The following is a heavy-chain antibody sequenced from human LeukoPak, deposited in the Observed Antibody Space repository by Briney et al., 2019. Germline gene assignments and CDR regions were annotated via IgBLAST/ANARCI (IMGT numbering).Heavy chain of an antibody. V-gene: IGHV4-34*01. Sequence: SETLSLTCAVYGGSFSGYYWSWIRQPPGKGLEWIGEINHSGSTNYNPSLKSRVTISVDTSKNQFSLKLSSVTAADTAVYYCAREPIAPRGGLDYWGQGTLVTVSS. J-gene: IGHJ4*02. D-gene: IGHD6-6*01. CDR3: AREPIAPRGGLDY. CDR1: GGSFSGYY. CDR2: INHSGST.